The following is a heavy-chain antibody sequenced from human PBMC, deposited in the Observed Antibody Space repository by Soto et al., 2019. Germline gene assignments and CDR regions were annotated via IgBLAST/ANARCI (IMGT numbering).Heavy chain of an antibody. CDR3: ATMGTPATGLYYFDN. CDR2: IYYSGST. D-gene: IGHD1-7*01. Sequence: ETLSLTCSVSGASISNKYWSWIRQPPGKGLEWIGYIYYSGSTSYNASLKSRVTISVDTSKSQFSLNLSFVTAADTAVYYCATMGTPATGLYYFDNWGQGTLVTVSS. J-gene: IGHJ4*02. V-gene: IGHV4-59*08. CDR1: GASISNKY.